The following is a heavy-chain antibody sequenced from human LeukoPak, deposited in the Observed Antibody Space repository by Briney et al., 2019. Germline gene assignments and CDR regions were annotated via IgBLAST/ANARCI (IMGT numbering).Heavy chain of an antibody. CDR3: ARLLGHAY. V-gene: IGHV4-39*01. Sequence: SETLSLTCTVSGDSMNRDSYFWGWIRQPPGKGLEWIGGIHYSGVTYYNPSLKSRVTTSKDTSKSQFSLKLTSVTAADTAVYYCARLLGHAYWGQGILVAVSS. D-gene: IGHD2-8*02. CDR1: GDSMNRDSYF. J-gene: IGHJ4*02. CDR2: IHYSGVT.